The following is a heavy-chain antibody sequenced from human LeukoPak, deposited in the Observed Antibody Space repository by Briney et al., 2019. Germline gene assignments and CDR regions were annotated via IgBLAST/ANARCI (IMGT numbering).Heavy chain of an antibody. CDR2: MNPNSGNT. V-gene: IGHV1-8*01. D-gene: IGHD5-18*01. Sequence: ASVNVSCKASGYTFSSYDINWVRQATGQGLEWMGWMNPNSGNTGYAQKFQGRVTMTRNTSIRTAYMELSSLRSEDTAVYYCARARGYSYGYSDSWGQGTLVTVSS. CDR1: GYTFSSYD. J-gene: IGHJ4*02. CDR3: ARARGYSYGYSDS.